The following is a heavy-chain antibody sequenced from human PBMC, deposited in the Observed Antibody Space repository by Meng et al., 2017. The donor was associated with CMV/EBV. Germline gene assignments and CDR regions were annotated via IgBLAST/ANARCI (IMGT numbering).Heavy chain of an antibody. V-gene: IGHV1-18*01. D-gene: IGHD1-26*01. J-gene: IGHJ4*02. Sequence: ASVKVSCKASGYSFTTYGVNWVRQAPGQGLEWLGWISPHNDKTNYARKVRGRVLMTTDMSTNTVDMELWNLKSDDTAVYYCKVGATGAVDYWGQGTLVTVSS. CDR3: KVGATGAVDY. CDR1: GYSFTTYG. CDR2: ISPHNDKT.